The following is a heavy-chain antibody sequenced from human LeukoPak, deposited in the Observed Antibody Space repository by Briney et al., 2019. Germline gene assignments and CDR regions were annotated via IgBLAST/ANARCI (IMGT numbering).Heavy chain of an antibody. CDR3: AREGSSWYGRKSDAFDI. CDR2: INLTGST. CDR1: GGSFSGYY. V-gene: IGHV4-34*01. D-gene: IGHD6-13*01. Sequence: PSETLSLTCAVYGGSFSGYYWSWIRQPPGKGLEWIGEINLTGSTNYNPSLKSRVTISVDTSKNQFSLKLSFVTAADTAVYYCAREGSSWYGRKSDAFDIWGQGTMVTVSS. J-gene: IGHJ3*02.